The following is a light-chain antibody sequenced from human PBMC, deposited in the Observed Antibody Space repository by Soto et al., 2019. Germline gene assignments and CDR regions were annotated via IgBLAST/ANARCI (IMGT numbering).Light chain of an antibody. V-gene: IGLV8-61*01. CDR2: STN. CDR3: VLYVGSGISV. J-gene: IGLJ1*01. Sequence: QAVVTQEPSFSVSPGGTVTLTCGLSSGSVSTIYYTSWYQQTPGQAPRTLIYSTNTRASGVPDRFSGSILGNKAALTISGAQADDEADYYCVLYVGSGISVFGPVTKLTVL. CDR1: SGSVSTIYY.